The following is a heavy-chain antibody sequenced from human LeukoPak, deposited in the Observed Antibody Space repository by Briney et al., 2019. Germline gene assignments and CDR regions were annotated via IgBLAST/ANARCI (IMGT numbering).Heavy chain of an antibody. CDR2: IKQDGSEK. D-gene: IGHD3-22*01. CDR1: GFTFSDYY. J-gene: IGHJ1*01. CDR3: ARERGYYDNSGYLPTTYFQH. V-gene: IGHV3-7*01. Sequence: PGGSLRLSCAASGFTFSDYYMSWIRQAPGKGLEWVANIKQDGSEKYYVDSVKGRFTISRDNAKSSLFLQLNSLRAEDTAVYYCARERGYYDNSGYLPTTYFQHWGQGTLVTVSS.